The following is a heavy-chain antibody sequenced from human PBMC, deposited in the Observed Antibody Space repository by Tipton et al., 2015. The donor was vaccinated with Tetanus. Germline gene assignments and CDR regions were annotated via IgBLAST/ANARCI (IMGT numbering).Heavy chain of an antibody. CDR3: ARHQSGYFTPFDY. CDR1: GGSIRGGTFY. Sequence: LRLSCTVSGGSIRGGTFYWGWIRQPPGTGLEWIGSIYESGDTYYIPSLKSRVTISGDTSKNQFSLNLNSMAAADTGVYYCARHQSGYFTPFDYWGQGNLVTVSS. D-gene: IGHD3-3*01. CDR2: IYESGDT. J-gene: IGHJ4*02. V-gene: IGHV4-39*01.